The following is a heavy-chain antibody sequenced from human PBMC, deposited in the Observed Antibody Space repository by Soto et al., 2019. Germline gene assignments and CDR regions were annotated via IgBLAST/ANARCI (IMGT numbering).Heavy chain of an antibody. V-gene: IGHV3-66*01. CDR1: GFTVSSNY. CDR3: AREHSGRSGWYFDL. CDR2: IYSGGST. D-gene: IGHD1-26*01. J-gene: IGHJ2*01. Sequence: EVQLVESGGGLVQPGGSLRLSCAASGFTVSSNYMSWVRQAPGKGLEWVSVIYSGGSTYYADSVKGRFTISRDNSXNTLYLQMNSLRAEDTAVYYCAREHSGRSGWYFDLWGRGTLVTVSS.